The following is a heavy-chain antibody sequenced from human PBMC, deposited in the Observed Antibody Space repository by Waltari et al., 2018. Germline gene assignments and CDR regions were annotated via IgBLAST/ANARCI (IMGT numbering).Heavy chain of an antibody. CDR1: GFTFSSYW. J-gene: IGHJ4*02. V-gene: IGHV3-74*01. Sequence: EVQLVESGGGLVQPGGSLRLSCAASGFTFSSYWMHWVRQAPGKGLVWVSRINSDGSSTSYADSVKGRFTISRDNAKNTLYLQMNSLRAEDTAVYYCARGLGSLIYDFWSGYYFDYWGQGTLVTVSS. D-gene: IGHD3-3*01. CDR2: INSDGSST. CDR3: ARGLGSLIYDFWSGYYFDY.